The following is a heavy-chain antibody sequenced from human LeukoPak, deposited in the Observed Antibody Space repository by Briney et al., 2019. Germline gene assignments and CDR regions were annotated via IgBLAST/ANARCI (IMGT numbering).Heavy chain of an antibody. CDR3: AREGVTKYYFDY. V-gene: IGHV4-59*01. Sequence: PSETLSLTCTVSGGSISSYYWSWIRQPPRQGLEWIGYIYYSGSTDYNPSLKSRVTISVDTSKNQFSLKLSSVTAADTAVYYCAREGVTKYYFDYWGQGTLVTVSS. D-gene: IGHD4-11*01. J-gene: IGHJ4*02. CDR1: GGSISSYY. CDR2: IYYSGST.